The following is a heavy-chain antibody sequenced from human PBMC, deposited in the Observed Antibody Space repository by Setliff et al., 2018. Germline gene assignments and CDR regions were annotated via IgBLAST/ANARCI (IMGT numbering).Heavy chain of an antibody. D-gene: IGHD2-8*01. CDR3: LRLVRYCTKIACQATAGDEV. V-gene: IGHV1-18*01. CDR2: ISAYNGKT. J-gene: IGHJ4*02. CDR1: GYTLSNSI. Sequence: ASVKVSCKASGYTLSNSILSWVRQAPGQGLEWVGWISAYNGKTYSAQKFQDRVTLTTHTSTNMGYLELRDLRSDDTAVYYCLRLVRYCTKIACQATAGDEVWGLGTLVTVSS.